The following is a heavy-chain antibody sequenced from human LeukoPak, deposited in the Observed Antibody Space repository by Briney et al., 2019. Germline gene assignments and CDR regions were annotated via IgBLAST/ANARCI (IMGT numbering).Heavy chain of an antibody. J-gene: IGHJ5*02. CDR3: ARAQQLARNWFDP. V-gene: IGHV3-53*01. Sequence: HPGGSLRLSCAASGFTVSSSYMSWVRQAPGKGLEWVSVIYSGGTTYYADSVKGRFTISRDNSKNTLYLQMNSLRVEDTAIYYCARAQQLARNWFDPWGQGTLVTVSS. D-gene: IGHD6-6*01. CDR2: IYSGGTT. CDR1: GFTVSSSY.